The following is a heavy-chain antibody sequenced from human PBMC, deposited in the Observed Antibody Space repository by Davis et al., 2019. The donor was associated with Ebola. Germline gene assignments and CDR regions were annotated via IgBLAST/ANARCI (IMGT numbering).Heavy chain of an antibody. CDR2: ISSSSSTI. D-gene: IGHD1-7*01. V-gene: IGHV3-48*02. CDR1: GFTFNTKG. CDR3: ARGELGGDY. J-gene: IGHJ4*02. Sequence: PGGSLRLSCAASGFTFNTKGMHWVRQAPGKGPEWFSYISSSSSTINYADSVKGRFTISRDNAKNSLYLQMNSLRDEDTAVYYCARGELGGDYYGQGTLVTVSS.